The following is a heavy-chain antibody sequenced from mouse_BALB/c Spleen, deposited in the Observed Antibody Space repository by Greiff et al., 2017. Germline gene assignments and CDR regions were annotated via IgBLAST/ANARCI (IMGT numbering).Heavy chain of an antibody. Sequence: DVMLVESGGGLVKPGGSLKLSCAASGFAFSSYDMSWVRQTPEKRLEWVAYISSGGGSTYYPDTVKGRFTISRDNAKNTLYLQMSSLKSEDTAMYYCARHGLLLRFPYYFDYWGQGTTLTVSS. D-gene: IGHD1-1*01. CDR1: GFAFSSYD. V-gene: IGHV5-12-1*01. J-gene: IGHJ2*01. CDR3: ARHGLLLRFPYYFDY. CDR2: ISSGGGST.